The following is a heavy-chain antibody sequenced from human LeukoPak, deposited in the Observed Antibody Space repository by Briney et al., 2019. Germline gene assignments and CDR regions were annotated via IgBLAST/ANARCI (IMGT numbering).Heavy chain of an antibody. CDR1: GYTFTSYG. CDR3: ARGERYYDFWSGYYTPGPYYFDY. V-gene: IGHV1-18*01. J-gene: IGHJ4*02. Sequence: VASVKVSCKASGYTFTSYGISWVRQAPGQGLEWMGWISAYNGNTNYAQKLQGRVTMTTDTSTSTAYMELRSLRSDDTAVYYCARGERYYDFWSGYYTPGPYYFDYWGQGTLVTVSS. CDR2: ISAYNGNT. D-gene: IGHD3-3*01.